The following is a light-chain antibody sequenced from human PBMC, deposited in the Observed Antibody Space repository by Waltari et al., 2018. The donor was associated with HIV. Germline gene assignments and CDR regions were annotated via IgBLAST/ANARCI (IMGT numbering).Light chain of an antibody. Sequence: QSVMSHPPSASGTPGQTVTISCSGRFSNLGANTVNWYQQIPGTAPRLLIYGHNQRPSGVPDRFFGSRSGASASLTIGGLQSEDEADYYCSAWDDSLRATVFGTGTRVTVL. CDR1: FSNLGANT. V-gene: IGLV1-44*01. CDR2: GHN. J-gene: IGLJ1*01. CDR3: SAWDDSLRATV.